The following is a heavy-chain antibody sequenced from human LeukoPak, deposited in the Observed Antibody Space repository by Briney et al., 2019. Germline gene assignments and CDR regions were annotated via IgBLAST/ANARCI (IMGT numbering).Heavy chain of an antibody. Sequence: SVKVSCKVSGGPFINYGLSWVRQAPGQGLEWMGGIIPIFPSTNYAQNFQGRVTITADESTSTVYMELSSLRTDDTAVYYCARPPVSGTLNDAFDIWGQGTVVTVSS. CDR3: ARPPVSGTLNDAFDI. V-gene: IGHV1-69*01. CDR1: GGPFINYG. CDR2: IIPIFPST. J-gene: IGHJ3*02. D-gene: IGHD1/OR15-1a*01.